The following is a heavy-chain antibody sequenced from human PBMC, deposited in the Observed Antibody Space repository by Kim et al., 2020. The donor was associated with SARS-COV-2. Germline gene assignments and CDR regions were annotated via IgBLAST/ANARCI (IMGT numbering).Heavy chain of an antibody. D-gene: IGHD3-22*01. CDR1: GGSFSGYY. V-gene: IGHV4-34*01. CDR2: INHSGST. J-gene: IGHJ6*02. CDR3: ARGRRYYDSSGYYTYGMDV. Sequence: SETLSLTCAVYGGSFSGYYWSWIRQPPGKGLEWIGEINHSGSTNYNPSIKSRVTISVDTSKNQFSLKLSSVTAADTAVYYCARGRRYYDSSGYYTYGMDVWGQGTTVTVSS.